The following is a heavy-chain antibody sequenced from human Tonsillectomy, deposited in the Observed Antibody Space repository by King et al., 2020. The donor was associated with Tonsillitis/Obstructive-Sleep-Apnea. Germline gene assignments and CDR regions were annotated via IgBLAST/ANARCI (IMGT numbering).Heavy chain of an antibody. CDR2: ISSSSSYT. D-gene: IGHD3-3*01. Sequence: VQLVESGGGLVKPGGSLRLSCAASGFTFSDYYMSWIRQAPGKGLEWLSYISSSSSYTNYADSVKGRFTISRDNAKNSLYLQINSLRAEDTAVYYCARDMGRGDFWSGYARTSRFDPWGQGTLVTVSS. CDR3: ARDMGRGDFWSGYARTSRFDP. V-gene: IGHV3-11*05. J-gene: IGHJ5*02. CDR1: GFTFSDYY.